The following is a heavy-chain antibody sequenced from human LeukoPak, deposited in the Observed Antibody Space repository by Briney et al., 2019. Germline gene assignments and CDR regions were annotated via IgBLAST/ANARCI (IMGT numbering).Heavy chain of an antibody. D-gene: IGHD7-27*01. Sequence: GESLRLSCAASGFTFSSYWMTWVRQAPGKGLEWVANIKQDGSVKYYVDSVKGRFTISRDNAKNSLYLQMNSLRAEDTAVYYCAKEHGEFDLWGRGTLVTVSS. CDR3: AKEHGEFDL. CDR1: GFTFSSYW. V-gene: IGHV3-7*03. J-gene: IGHJ2*01. CDR2: IKQDGSVK.